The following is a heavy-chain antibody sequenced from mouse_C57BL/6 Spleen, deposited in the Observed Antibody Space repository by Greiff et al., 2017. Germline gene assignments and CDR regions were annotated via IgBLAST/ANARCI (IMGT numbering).Heavy chain of an antibody. Sequence: DVHLVESGEGLVKPGGSLKLSCAASGFTFSSYAMSWVRQTPEKRLEWVAYISSGGDYIYYADTVKGRFTISRDNARNTLYLQMSSLKSEDTARYYCTRGSSGYGAMDYWGQGTSVTVSS. J-gene: IGHJ4*01. D-gene: IGHD3-2*02. V-gene: IGHV5-9-1*02. CDR2: ISSGGDYI. CDR3: TRGSSGYGAMDY. CDR1: GFTFSSYA.